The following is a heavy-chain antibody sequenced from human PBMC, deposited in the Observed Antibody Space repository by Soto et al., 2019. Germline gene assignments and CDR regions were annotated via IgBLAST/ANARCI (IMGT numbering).Heavy chain of an antibody. CDR1: GSSINSSGYS. J-gene: IGHJ4*02. CDR2: MFYGVST. Sequence: PSETLSLTCTVSGSSINSSGYSWGWIRQPPGKGLEWIGSMFYGVSTYYNPSLKSRVTVSVDTSKNQFSLNLRSVTAADTAVYYCARLPSRHLVDYWGQGTLVTVSS. CDR3: ARLPSRHLVDY. D-gene: IGHD3-3*02. V-gene: IGHV4-39*01.